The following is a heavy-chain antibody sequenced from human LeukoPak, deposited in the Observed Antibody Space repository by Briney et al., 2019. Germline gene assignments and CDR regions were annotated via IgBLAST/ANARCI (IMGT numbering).Heavy chain of an antibody. D-gene: IGHD3-22*01. V-gene: IGHV3-23*01. Sequence: GGSLRLSCAASGFTFSSYAMSWVRQAPGKGLEGVSAISGSGGRIYYGASVKGRFTISRDNSKNTLNLQIHSLRAEDTAVYYSARTPYYYDSSGYFHHWGQGTLVTVSS. CDR1: GFTFSSYA. J-gene: IGHJ4*02. CDR3: ARTPYYYDSSGYFHH. CDR2: ISGSGGRI.